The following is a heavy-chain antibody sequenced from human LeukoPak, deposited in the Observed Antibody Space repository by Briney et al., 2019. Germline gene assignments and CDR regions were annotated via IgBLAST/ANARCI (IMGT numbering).Heavy chain of an antibody. J-gene: IGHJ4*02. CDR1: GFTFSGYG. Sequence: QSGGSLRLSCGASGFTFSGYGMLWVRQSPGKGLEWVAFIRYDGNIKFYADSMKGRFTISRDNSKNTLYPHINSLRPEDTALYYCVKDNPLDYWGQGTLVIVSS. CDR3: VKDNPLDY. CDR2: IRYDGNIK. V-gene: IGHV3-30*02. D-gene: IGHD1-14*01.